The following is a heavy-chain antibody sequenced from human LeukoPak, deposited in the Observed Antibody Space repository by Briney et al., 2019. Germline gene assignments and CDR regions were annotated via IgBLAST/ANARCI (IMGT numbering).Heavy chain of an antibody. J-gene: IGHJ4*02. CDR2: VNPNSGDT. Sequence: ASVKVSCKASGYTFTGYYLHWVRQAPGQGLEWMGCVNPNSGDTNYQGSVTMTRDTSISTVYMELSRLRSDDTAVYYCTRDQTPYYWGQGTLVTVSS. CDR1: GYTFTGYY. V-gene: IGHV1-2*02. CDR3: TRDQTPYY.